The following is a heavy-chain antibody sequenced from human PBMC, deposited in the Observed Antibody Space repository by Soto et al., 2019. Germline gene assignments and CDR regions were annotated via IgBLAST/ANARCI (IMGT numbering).Heavy chain of an antibody. CDR3: GRGRWYDPFHV. Sequence: SETLSLTCAVSGFFLSSGNYWGWIRKPPGKGLEWIGSIFHGGNTYYNPTLKSRVTISVDMSKNQFSLKLNSVTAADTAVYYCGRGRWYDPFHVSSQGTV. CDR2: IFHGGNT. CDR1: GFFLSSGNY. V-gene: IGHV4-38-2*01. D-gene: IGHD2-15*01. J-gene: IGHJ3*01.